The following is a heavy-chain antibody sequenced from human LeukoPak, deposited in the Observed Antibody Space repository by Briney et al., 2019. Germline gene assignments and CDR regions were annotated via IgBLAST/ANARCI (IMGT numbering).Heavy chain of an antibody. CDR2: VYYSGST. D-gene: IGHD1-26*01. CDR1: GGSISTYY. Sequence: SETLSLTCTVSGGSISTYYWNWIRQPPGKGLEWIGYVYYSGSTYYNPSLKSRVTISVDTSKNQFSLKLSSVTAADTAVYYCASSGSYGYYFDYWGQGTLVTVSS. CDR3: ASSGSYGYYFDY. V-gene: IGHV4-59*04. J-gene: IGHJ4*02.